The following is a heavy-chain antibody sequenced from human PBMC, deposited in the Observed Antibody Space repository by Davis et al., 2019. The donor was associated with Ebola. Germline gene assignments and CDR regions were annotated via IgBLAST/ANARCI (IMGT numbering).Heavy chain of an antibody. Sequence: GESLKISCAASGFTFSSYAMSWVRQAPGKGLEWVSAISGSGGSTYYADSVKGRFTISRDNAKNSLYLQMNSLRDEDTALYYCAREVRVITVRGVFHNFDSWGQGTPVTVSS. V-gene: IGHV3-23*01. CDR1: GFTFSSYA. J-gene: IGHJ4*02. CDR2: ISGSGGST. D-gene: IGHD3-10*01. CDR3: AREVRVITVRGVFHNFDS.